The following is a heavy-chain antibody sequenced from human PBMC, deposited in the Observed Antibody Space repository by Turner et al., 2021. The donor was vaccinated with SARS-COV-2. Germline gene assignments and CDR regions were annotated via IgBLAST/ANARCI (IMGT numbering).Heavy chain of an antibody. Sequence: QLRESGPGRVGPSGRLWLTCTVSGGSISSYYWSWIRQPPGKGLEWIGYIFYSGSTNYNPSLKSRVTISVDTCKNQFSLKLSSVTAADTAECDGARCVPNWYFDHWGRGTLVTVSS. CDR1: GGSISSYY. CDR2: IFYSGST. CDR3: ARCVPNWYFDH. J-gene: IGHJ2*01. V-gene: IGHV4-59*01.